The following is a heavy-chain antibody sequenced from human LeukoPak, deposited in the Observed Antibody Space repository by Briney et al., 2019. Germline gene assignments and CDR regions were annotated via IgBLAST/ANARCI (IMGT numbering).Heavy chain of an antibody. CDR3: ARADSSGYHDY. V-gene: IGHV1-18*01. Sequence: ASVKVSCKASGYTFTSYGISWVRQAPGQGLEWMGWISAYNGNTNYAQKPQGRVTMTRDTSTSTVYMELSSLRSEDTAAYYCARADSSGYHDYWGQGTLVTVSS. CDR2: ISAYNGNT. D-gene: IGHD3-22*01. CDR1: GYTFTSYG. J-gene: IGHJ4*02.